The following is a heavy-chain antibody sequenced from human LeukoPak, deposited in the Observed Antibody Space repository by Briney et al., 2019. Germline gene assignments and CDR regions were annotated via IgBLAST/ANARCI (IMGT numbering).Heavy chain of an antibody. D-gene: IGHD4-17*01. CDR1: GYTFTGYY. CDR2: INPNSGGT. Sequence: ASVKVSCKASGYTFTGYYMHWVRQAPGQGLEWMGWINPNSGGTNYAQKFQGRVTTTRDTSISTAYMELSRLRSDDTAVYYCARARDYGDYAVDYWGQGTLVTVSS. V-gene: IGHV1-2*02. J-gene: IGHJ4*02. CDR3: ARARDYGDYAVDY.